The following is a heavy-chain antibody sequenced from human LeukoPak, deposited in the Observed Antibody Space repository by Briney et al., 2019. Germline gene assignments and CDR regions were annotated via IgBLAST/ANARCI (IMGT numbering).Heavy chain of an antibody. Sequence: SETLSLTCTVSGGSISSYYRNWIRQPPGKGLEWIGYIYASGSTNYNPSLMSRVTISIDRSKNQFSLKVSSVTAADTAVYYCARLTTAAAAHYFDYWGQGTLVTVSS. D-gene: IGHD6-13*01. CDR1: GGSISSYY. CDR2: IYASGST. V-gene: IGHV4-4*09. J-gene: IGHJ4*02. CDR3: ARLTTAAAAHYFDY.